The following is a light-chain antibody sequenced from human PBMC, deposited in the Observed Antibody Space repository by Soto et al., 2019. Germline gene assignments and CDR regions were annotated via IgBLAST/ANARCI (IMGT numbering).Light chain of an antibody. CDR2: AAS. V-gene: IGKV1-12*01. J-gene: IGKJ1*01. Sequence: DIQMDQSPSSVSASVGDRVTITCRASQGISSSLAWYQQRPGKAPKLLIYAASNLQNEVPSRFSGSGSGTDFTLTISSLQPEDFATYYCQQAKNFPWTFGQGTRVEIK. CDR3: QQAKNFPWT. CDR1: QGISSS.